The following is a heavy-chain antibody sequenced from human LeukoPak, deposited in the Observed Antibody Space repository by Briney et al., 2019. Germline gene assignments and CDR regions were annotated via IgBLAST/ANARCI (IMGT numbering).Heavy chain of an antibody. CDR2: SRNKANSYTT. D-gene: IGHD4-17*01. J-gene: IGHJ4*02. Sequence: SGGSLRLSCAASGFTFSDHYMDWVRQAPGEGLEWVGRSRNKANSYTTEYAASVKGRFTISRDVSKDSLYLQMNSLRAEDTAVYYCASLMTTVTIPDYWGQGTLVTVSS. CDR3: ASLMTTVTIPDY. V-gene: IGHV3-72*01. CDR1: GFTFSDHY.